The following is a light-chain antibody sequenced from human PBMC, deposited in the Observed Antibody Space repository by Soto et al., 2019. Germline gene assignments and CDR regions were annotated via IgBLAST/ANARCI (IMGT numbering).Light chain of an antibody. CDR1: SSDVGGYNY. V-gene: IGLV2-14*01. CDR2: EVS. Sequence: QSALTQPASVSVSPGQSITISCTGTSSDVGGYNYVSWYQQHPGKAPKLMIYEVSNRPSGVSNRFSGSKSANTASLTISGLQPEDEADYYCSSYTTSSALVVFGGGTKLTVL. CDR3: SSYTTSSALVV. J-gene: IGLJ2*01.